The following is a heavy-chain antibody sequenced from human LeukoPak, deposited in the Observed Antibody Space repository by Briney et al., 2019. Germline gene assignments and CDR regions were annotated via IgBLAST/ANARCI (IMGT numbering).Heavy chain of an antibody. CDR2: ISYSGGT. V-gene: IGHV4-59*11. CDR1: VGSISSHY. Sequence: SETLSLTCTVSVGSISSHYWSWIRQTPGKGLEWIGYISYSGGTNYNPSLKSRVTISVDTSKSQFSLKLTSVTAADTAVYYCARSKDLWFDPWGQGTLVT. D-gene: IGHD2-15*01. CDR3: ARSKDLWFDP. J-gene: IGHJ5*02.